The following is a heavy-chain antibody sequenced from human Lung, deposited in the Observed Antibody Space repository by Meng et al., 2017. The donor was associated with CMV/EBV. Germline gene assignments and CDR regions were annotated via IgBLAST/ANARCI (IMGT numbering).Heavy chain of an antibody. CDR1: GESFSGYW. D-gene: IGHD3-10*01. CDR3: ARIPDYHASGSHFDY. Sequence: QVQLHQWGAGLLKPSETLSPTCAVDGESFSGYWWSWLRQPPGKGLEWIGDINYSGSTNYNPSLKSRVTMSIDTSKKRFSLRLSSLTAADTAIYYCARIPDYHASGSHFDYWGRGTPVTVSS. CDR2: INYSGST. V-gene: IGHV4-34*01. J-gene: IGHJ4*02.